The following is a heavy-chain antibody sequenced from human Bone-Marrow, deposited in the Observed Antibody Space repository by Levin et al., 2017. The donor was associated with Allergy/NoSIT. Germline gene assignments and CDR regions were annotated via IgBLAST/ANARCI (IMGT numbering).Heavy chain of an antibody. J-gene: IGHJ2*01. Sequence: GESLKISCKASGYTFTSYDINWVRQATGQGLEWMGWMNPNSGNTGYAQKFQGRVTMTRNTSISTAYMELSSLRSEDTAVYYCARGRIAARQRNWYFDLWGRGTLVTVSS. D-gene: IGHD6-6*01. CDR2: MNPNSGNT. V-gene: IGHV1-8*01. CDR1: GYTFTSYD. CDR3: ARGRIAARQRNWYFDL.